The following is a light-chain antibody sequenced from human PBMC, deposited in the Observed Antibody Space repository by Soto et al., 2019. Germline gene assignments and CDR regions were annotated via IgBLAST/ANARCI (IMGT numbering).Light chain of an antibody. J-gene: IGKJ1*01. CDR2: DTS. V-gene: IGKV1-5*01. CDR3: QQYNPYSAWT. Sequence: DIQMTQSPSTLSASIGDRVTITCRASQSISVGLAWYQQKPGKAPKLLIFDTSSLESAVPSRFSGSGSGTEFTLTISSLQPDDFATYYCQQYNPYSAWTFGQGTKV. CDR1: QSISVG.